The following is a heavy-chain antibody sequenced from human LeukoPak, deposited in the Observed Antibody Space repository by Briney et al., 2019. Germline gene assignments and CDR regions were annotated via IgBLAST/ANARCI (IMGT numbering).Heavy chain of an antibody. CDR2: IYPGDSDT. V-gene: IGHV5-51*01. J-gene: IGHJ6*02. CDR3: ARQDGDYYYGMDV. Sequence: GESLKISCKGSVYSFTSYWIGWVRQMPGKGLKWMGIIYPGDSDTRYSPSFQGQVTISADKSISTAYLQWRSLKASATAMYYCARQDGDYYYGMDVWGQGTTVTVSS. CDR1: VYSFTSYW. D-gene: IGHD4-17*01.